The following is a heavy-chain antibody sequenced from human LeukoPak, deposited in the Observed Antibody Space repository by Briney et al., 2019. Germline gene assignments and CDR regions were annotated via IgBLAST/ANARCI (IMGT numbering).Heavy chain of an antibody. Sequence: SETLSLTCTVSGGSISSYYCSWIRQPPGKGLEWIGYIYYSGSTNYNPSLKNRVTISIDTSKNQFSLKLRSVTAAHTAVYYCARQFVVVPAARHPPFLKTDRRWFDPWGQGTLVTVSS. D-gene: IGHD2-2*01. V-gene: IGHV4-59*08. J-gene: IGHJ5*02. CDR3: ARQFVVVPAARHPPFLKTDRRWFDP. CDR2: IYYSGST. CDR1: GGSISSYY.